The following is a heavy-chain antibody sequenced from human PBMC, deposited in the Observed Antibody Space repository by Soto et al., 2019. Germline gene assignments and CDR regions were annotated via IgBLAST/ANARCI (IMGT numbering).Heavy chain of an antibody. CDR3: ARSLYCSGGSCYSGYYYYMDV. Sequence: SVKVSCKASGGTFSSYTISWVRQAPGQGLEWMGRIIPILGIANYAQKFQGRVTITADKSTSTAYMELSSLRSEDTAVYYCARSLYCSGGSCYSGYYYYMDVWGKGTTVTVSS. V-gene: IGHV1-69*02. J-gene: IGHJ6*03. CDR2: IIPILGIA. D-gene: IGHD2-15*01. CDR1: GGTFSSYT.